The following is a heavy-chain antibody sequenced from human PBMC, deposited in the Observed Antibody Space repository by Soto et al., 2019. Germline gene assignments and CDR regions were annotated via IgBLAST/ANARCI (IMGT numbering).Heavy chain of an antibody. CDR2: ISSGGGST. CDR1: GLTFSSYA. V-gene: IGHV3-23*01. Sequence: EVQLLESGGGLVQPGGSLRLSCAASGLTFSSYAMSWVRQAPGKGLEWVSGISSGGGSTYYADSVKSRFTVSRDKYKNTLFLQMDSLRGEDTALYYCAKIPPASDYYDTTGYQWYFDLWGRGTLGTVSS. CDR3: AKIPPASDYYDTTGYQWYFDL. J-gene: IGHJ2*01. D-gene: IGHD3-22*01.